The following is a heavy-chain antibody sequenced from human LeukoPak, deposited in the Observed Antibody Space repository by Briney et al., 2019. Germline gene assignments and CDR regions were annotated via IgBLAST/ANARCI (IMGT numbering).Heavy chain of an antibody. CDR3: ARLLVVVPAA. V-gene: IGHV4-38-2*02. CDR1: GYSISSGYY. J-gene: IGHJ5*02. CDR2: IYHSGST. D-gene: IGHD2-2*01. Sequence: SETLSLTCTVSGYSISSGYYWGWIRQPPGKGLEWIGRIYHSGSTYYNPSLKSRVTISVDTSKNQFSLKLSSVTAAHTAVYYCARLLVVVPAAWGQGTLVTVSS.